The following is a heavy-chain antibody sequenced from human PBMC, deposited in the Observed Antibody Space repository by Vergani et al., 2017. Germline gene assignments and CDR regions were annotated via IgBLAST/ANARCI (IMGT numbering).Heavy chain of an antibody. CDR2: LSASDRST. J-gene: IGHJ3*02. CDR3: AKVGRSEVAGTFGAFDI. D-gene: IGHD6-19*01. CDR1: GFTFIMHA. Sequence: EVQLLESGGDLVQPGGSLRLSCAASGFTFIMHAMSWVRQAPGKGLEWVSTLSASDRSTHYADSVKGRFSISRDNSKNTLFLHMNSLRPEDTAVYYCAKVGRSEVAGTFGAFDIWGQGKTVTVSS. V-gene: IGHV3-23*01.